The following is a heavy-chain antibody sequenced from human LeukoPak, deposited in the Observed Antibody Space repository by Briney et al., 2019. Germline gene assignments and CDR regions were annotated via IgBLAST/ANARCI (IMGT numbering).Heavy chain of an antibody. V-gene: IGHV1-2*02. CDR1: GYTFTGYY. CDR2: INPNSGGT. D-gene: IGHD2-2*02. J-gene: IGHJ4*02. Sequence: ASVKVSCKASGYTFTGYYMHWVRQAPGQGLEWMGWINPNSGGTNYAQKFLGRVTITRDMSISTAYMELSRLRSDDTAVYYCARTLEAYCSTTSCYTDGMEDYWGQGTLVTVSS. CDR3: ARTLEAYCSTTSCYTDGMEDY.